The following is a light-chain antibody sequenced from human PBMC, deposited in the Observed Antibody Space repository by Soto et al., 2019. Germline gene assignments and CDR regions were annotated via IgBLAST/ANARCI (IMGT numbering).Light chain of an antibody. CDR2: GAS. CDR3: QQYINWPPTFT. CDR1: QSVSSN. J-gene: IGKJ2*01. V-gene: IGKV3-15*01. Sequence: EIVMTQSPATLSVSPGERVTLSCRASQSVSSNLDWYQQKPGQAPRLLIYGASTRATGIPARFSGSGSGTEFTLAISSLQSEDFAVYYCQQYINWPPTFTFGQGTKLEIK.